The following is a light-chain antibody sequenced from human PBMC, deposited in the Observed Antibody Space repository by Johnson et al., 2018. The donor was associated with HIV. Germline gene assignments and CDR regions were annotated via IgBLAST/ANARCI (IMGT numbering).Light chain of an antibody. Sequence: QSVLTQPPSVSAAPGQKVTISCSGSSSNIGNNYVSWYQQIPGTDPNLLIYDNNKRPSGIPDRFYGSKSGTSATLGITALQTGDEADYYCGTWDCCLRAGFFGTGTKVTVL. CDR2: DNN. V-gene: IGLV1-51*01. J-gene: IGLJ1*01. CDR1: SSNIGNNY. CDR3: GTWDCCLRAGF.